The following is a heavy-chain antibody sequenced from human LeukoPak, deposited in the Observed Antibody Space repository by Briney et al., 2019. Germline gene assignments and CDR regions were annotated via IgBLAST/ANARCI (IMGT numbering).Heavy chain of an antibody. CDR3: ARDGTYRGYSYGDYFDY. V-gene: IGHV3-7*05. Sequence: GGSLRLSCAVSGFTFSSYRMSWVRQAPGKGLEWVANIKQDGSEKYYVDSVGGRFTISRDNAKNSLYLQMNSLRAEDTAVYYCARDGTYRGYSYGDYFDYWGQGTLVTVSS. CDR1: GFTFSSYR. D-gene: IGHD5-18*01. CDR2: IKQDGSEK. J-gene: IGHJ4*02.